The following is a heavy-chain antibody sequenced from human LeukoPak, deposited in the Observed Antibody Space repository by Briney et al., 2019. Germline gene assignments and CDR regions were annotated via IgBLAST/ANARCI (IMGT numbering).Heavy chain of an antibody. CDR3: ARHGPHTYYYDGGTDYFDY. CDR2: IYYSGST. CDR1: GGSISNYY. J-gene: IGHJ4*02. D-gene: IGHD3-22*01. V-gene: IGHV4-59*08. Sequence: PSETLSLTCSVSGGSISNYYWSWIRQPPGKGLEWIGYIYYSGSTNYNPSLKSRVTISVDTSKNQFSLKLSSVTAADTAVYYCARHGPHTYYYDGGTDYFDYWGQGTLVTVSS.